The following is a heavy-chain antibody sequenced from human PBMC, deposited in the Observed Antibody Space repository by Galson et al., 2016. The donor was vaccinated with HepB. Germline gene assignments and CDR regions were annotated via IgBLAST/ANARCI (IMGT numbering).Heavy chain of an antibody. V-gene: IGHV4-4*02. CDR3: ASLRGYASGAHVKFDY. CDR2: IYHSGIT. D-gene: IGHD5-12*01. J-gene: IGHJ4*02. CDR1: GGSVNSSNW. Sequence: ETLSLTCSVSGGSVNSSNWWSWVRQSPGKGLQWIGEIYHSGITNYNPSFKSRIIMSVDKSKNHFSLKLTSLTAADTAVYYCASLRGYASGAHVKFDYWGQGTLVAVSS.